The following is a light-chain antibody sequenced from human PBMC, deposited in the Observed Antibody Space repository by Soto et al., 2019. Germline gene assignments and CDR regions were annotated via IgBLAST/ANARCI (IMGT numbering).Light chain of an antibody. Sequence: EIVMKHSPATLSVSPCERATLSFRASQSVSSNLAWYQQKPGQAPRLLIYGASSRATGIPDRFAGSGSGTDFTLTISRLEPEDFAVYYCQQYGSSPRTFGQGTKV. CDR2: GAS. CDR3: QQYGSSPRT. CDR1: QSVSSN. V-gene: IGKV3-20*01. J-gene: IGKJ1*01.